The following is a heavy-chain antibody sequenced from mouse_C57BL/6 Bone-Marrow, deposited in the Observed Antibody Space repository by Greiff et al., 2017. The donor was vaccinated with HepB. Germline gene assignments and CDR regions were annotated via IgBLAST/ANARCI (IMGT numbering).Heavy chain of an antibody. CDR2: IDPNSGGT. D-gene: IGHD1-1*02. V-gene: IGHV1-72*01. CDR3: ERSQFITTVVCDY. CDR1: GYTFTSYW. Sequence: VQLQQPGAELVKPGASVKLSCKASGYTFTSYWMHWVKQRPGRGLEWIGRIDPNSGGTKYNEKFKSKATLTVDKPSSTAYMQLSSLTSVDSAVHCCERSQFITTVVCDYWGKGTTLTVSS. J-gene: IGHJ2*01.